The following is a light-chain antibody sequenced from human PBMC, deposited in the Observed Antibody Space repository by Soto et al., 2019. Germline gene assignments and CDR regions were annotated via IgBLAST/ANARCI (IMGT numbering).Light chain of an antibody. CDR3: QQYYSDPPT. CDR2: WAS. Sequence: DVMMTQSPDSLAVSLGERAIINCKSSQSLLYSSNNENYLAWYQQKLGQTPKLLIYWASTRESGVPARFSGSGSRTDFTLTISSPQAEDVAVYYCQQYYSDPPTFGQGTKLEIK. J-gene: IGKJ2*01. CDR1: QSLLYSSNNENY. V-gene: IGKV4-1*01.